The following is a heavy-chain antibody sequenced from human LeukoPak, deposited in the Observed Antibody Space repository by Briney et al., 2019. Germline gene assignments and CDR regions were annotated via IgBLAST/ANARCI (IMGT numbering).Heavy chain of an antibody. J-gene: IGHJ4*02. Sequence: GGSLRLSCAASGFTFSSYWMSWVRQASGKGLEWVANIKQDGSEKYYVDSVKGRFTISRDNAKNSLYLQMNSLRAEDTAVYYCASGWQLSALDYWGQGTLVTVSS. D-gene: IGHD2-15*01. CDR3: ASGWQLSALDY. CDR2: IKQDGSEK. V-gene: IGHV3-7*01. CDR1: GFTFSSYW.